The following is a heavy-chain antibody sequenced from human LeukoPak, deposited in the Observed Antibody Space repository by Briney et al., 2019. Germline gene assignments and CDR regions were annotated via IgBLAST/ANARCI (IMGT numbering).Heavy chain of an antibody. CDR2: IWYDGSNK. D-gene: IGHD1-14*01. CDR3: ARDRNLRGYFDY. V-gene: IGHV3-33*01. J-gene: IGHJ4*02. CDR1: GFTFSSYG. Sequence: PGRSLRLSCAASGFTFSSYGMHWVRQAPGKGLEWVAVIWYDGSNKYYADSVKGRFTISRDNSKNTLYLQMNSLRAEDTAVYYCARDRNLRGYFDYWGQGTLVTVSS.